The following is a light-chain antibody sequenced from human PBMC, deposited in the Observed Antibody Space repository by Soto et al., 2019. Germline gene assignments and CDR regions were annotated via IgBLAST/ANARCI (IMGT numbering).Light chain of an antibody. J-gene: IGKJ2*01. CDR2: DAS. CDR3: KQRSNGGGGEYT. V-gene: IGKV3-11*01. CDR1: QSISSF. Sequence: EIVLTQSPATLSLSPGERATLSCRASQSISSFLAWYQQKPGQAPRLLIYDASSRATGIPARFSGSGSGTDFTLTIRGLGPENFLVYLLKQRSNGGGGEYTFGQGTKLEIK.